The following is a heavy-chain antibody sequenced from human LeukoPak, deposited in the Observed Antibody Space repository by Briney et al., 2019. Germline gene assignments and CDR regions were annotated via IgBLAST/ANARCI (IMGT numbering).Heavy chain of an antibody. CDR3: AKHRGGGFDT. J-gene: IGHJ5*02. CDR1: GFTVSTNF. CDR2: IGVSGSSS. D-gene: IGHD3-10*01. Sequence: PGGSLRLSCAVSGFTVSTNFMSCVRQAPGKGLEWVSAIGVSGSSSHSADSVKGRFTISRDNSKNTLYLQMNSLRPEDTAVYYCAKHRGGGFDTSGQGTLVTVSS. V-gene: IGHV3-23*01.